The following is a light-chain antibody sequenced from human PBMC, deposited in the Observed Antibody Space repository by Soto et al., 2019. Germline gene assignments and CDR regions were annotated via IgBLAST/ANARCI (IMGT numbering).Light chain of an antibody. CDR2: ANS. V-gene: IGLV1-40*01. Sequence: SVLSHPPSLSGAPGQRVTISCTGISSNVGAGYDVHWYQHLPGTAPKFLIYANSNRPSGVPDRFSGSKSGTSASLAITGLQAEDEADYYCQSYDSSLSAYVFGSGTKVTVL. CDR3: QSYDSSLSAYV. J-gene: IGLJ1*01. CDR1: SSNVGAGYD.